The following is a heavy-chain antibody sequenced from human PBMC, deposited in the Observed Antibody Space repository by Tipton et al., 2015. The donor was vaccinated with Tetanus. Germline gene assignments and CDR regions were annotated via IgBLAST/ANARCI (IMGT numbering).Heavy chain of an antibody. Sequence: QLVQSGGGLIQPGGSLRLSCAASGFTVSSNYMSWVRQAPGKGLEWVSVIYSGGSTYYADSVKGRFTISRDNSKNTLYLQMNSLRAEDTAVYYCARAGDSSGYPDAFDIWGQGTMVTVSS. D-gene: IGHD3-22*01. CDR2: IYSGGST. CDR1: GFTVSSNY. J-gene: IGHJ3*02. CDR3: ARAGDSSGYPDAFDI. V-gene: IGHV3-53*01.